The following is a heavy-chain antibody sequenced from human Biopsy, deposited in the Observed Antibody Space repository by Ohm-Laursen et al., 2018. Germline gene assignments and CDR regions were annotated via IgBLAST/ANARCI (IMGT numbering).Heavy chain of an antibody. CDR3: ARHRGGMPSSGNWFDH. D-gene: IGHD2-2*01. V-gene: IGHV4-59*08. CDR2: IYYSGST. CDR1: GDSISSYY. J-gene: IGHJ5*02. Sequence: SDTLSLTCTVSGDSISSYYWSWIRQPPGKGLEWIGYIYYSGSTNYNPSLKSRVTISVDMSKNQFSLKLTSVAAADTAVYYCARHRGGMPSSGNWFDHWGQGTLVTVSS.